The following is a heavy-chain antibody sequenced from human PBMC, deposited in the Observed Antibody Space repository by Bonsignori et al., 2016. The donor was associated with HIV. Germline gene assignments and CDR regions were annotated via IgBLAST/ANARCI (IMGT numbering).Heavy chain of an antibody. CDR3: ARAGYYYDSSGYYPTFDY. D-gene: IGHD3-22*01. V-gene: IGHV4-39*07. Sequence: WIRQPPGKGLEWIGSIYYSGSTYYNPSLKSRVTISVDTSKNQFSLKLSSVTAADTAVYYCARAGYYYDSSGYYPTFDYWGQGTLVTVSS. CDR2: IYYSGST. J-gene: IGHJ4*02.